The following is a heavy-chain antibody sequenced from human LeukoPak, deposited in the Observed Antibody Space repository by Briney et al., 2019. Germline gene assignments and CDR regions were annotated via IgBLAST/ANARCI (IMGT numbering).Heavy chain of an antibody. CDR2: ISSSGSTI. V-gene: IGHV3-11*01. CDR1: GFTFSDYY. CDR3: ARVGYCSSTSCRKSPVGYYYYMDV. Sequence: PGGFLRLSCAASGFTFSDYYMSWIRQAPGKGLEWVSYISSSGSTIYYADSVKGRFTISRDNAKNSLYLQMNSLRAEDTAVYYCARVGYCSSTSCRKSPVGYYYYMDVWGKGTTVTVSS. J-gene: IGHJ6*03. D-gene: IGHD2-2*01.